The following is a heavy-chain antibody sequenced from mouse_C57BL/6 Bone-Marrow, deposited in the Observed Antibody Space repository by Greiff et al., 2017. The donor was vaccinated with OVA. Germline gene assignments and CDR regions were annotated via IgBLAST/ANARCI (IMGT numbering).Heavy chain of an antibody. D-gene: IGHD1-1*01. V-gene: IGHV2-2*01. CDR1: GFSLTSYG. CDR3: ARPLYGSSYDWYFDV. CDR2: IWSGGST. J-gene: IGHJ1*03. Sequence: QVQLQQSGPGLVQPSQSLSITCTVSGFSLTSYGVHWVRQSPGKGLEWLGVIWSGGSTDYNAAFISRLRISKDNSKSQVFFKMNSLQADDTAIYYCARPLYGSSYDWYFDVWGTGTTVTVSS.